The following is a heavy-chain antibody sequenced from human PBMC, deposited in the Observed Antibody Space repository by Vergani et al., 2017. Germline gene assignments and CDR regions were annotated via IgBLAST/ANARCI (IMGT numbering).Heavy chain of an antibody. CDR2: MYTSGHT. D-gene: IGHD2-21*01. CDR3: ARASHCINCYSEGPNGPGYYYMDV. J-gene: IGHJ6*03. Sequence: QVQLQESGPGLLKPSQTLSLTCTVSGASVSRGTYYWTWIRQPAGKKLEWIVRMYTSGHTIYNPSLESRVTMSVDTSKNQFSLQLSSVTAADTAVYYCARASHCINCYSEGPNGPGYYYMDVCVKGTTVTVSS. CDR1: GASVSRGTYY. V-gene: IGHV4-61*02.